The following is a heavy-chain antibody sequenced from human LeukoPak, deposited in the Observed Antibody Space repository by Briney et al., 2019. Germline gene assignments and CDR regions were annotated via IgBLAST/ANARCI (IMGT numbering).Heavy chain of an antibody. CDR2: ISGSGGST. CDR3: AKGPSGFDY. J-gene: IGHJ4*02. V-gene: IGHV3-23*01. CDR1: GFIFTRGW. Sequence: PGGSLRLSCAASGFIFTRGWMSWVRQAPGKGLEWVSAISGSGGSTYYADSVKGRFTISRDNSKNTLYLQMNSLRAEDTAVYYCAKGPSGFDYWGQGTLVTVSS. D-gene: IGHD3-10*01.